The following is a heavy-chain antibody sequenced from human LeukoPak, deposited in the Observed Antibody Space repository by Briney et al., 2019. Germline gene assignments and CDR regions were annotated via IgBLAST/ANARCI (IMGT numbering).Heavy chain of an antibody. V-gene: IGHV3-53*01. CDR3: ARGGDMVGGSRSAFDI. J-gene: IGHJ3*02. D-gene: IGHD1-26*01. CDR1: GFTVSSKY. Sequence: GGSLRLSCAAFGFTVSSKYMSWVRQGPGKGLEWVSVLSSGSTTYYADSVKGRFTISRDTSKNTLNLQMNSLRAEDTAIYYCARGGDMVGGSRSAFDIWGQGTMVTASS. CDR2: LSSGSTT.